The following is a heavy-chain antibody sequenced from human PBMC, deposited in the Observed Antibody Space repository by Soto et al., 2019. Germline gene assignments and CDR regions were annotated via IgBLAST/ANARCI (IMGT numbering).Heavy chain of an antibody. Sequence: SVKVSCKASGGTFSSYTISWVRQAPGQGLEWMGRIIPILGIANYAQKFQGRVTMTADNSTSTAYMGLSSLRSEDTAVYYCASGGLDCSSTSCSYLYDYWGQGTLVTVSS. CDR2: IIPILGIA. D-gene: IGHD2-2*01. V-gene: IGHV1-69*02. CDR1: GGTFSSYT. CDR3: ASGGLDCSSTSCSYLYDY. J-gene: IGHJ4*02.